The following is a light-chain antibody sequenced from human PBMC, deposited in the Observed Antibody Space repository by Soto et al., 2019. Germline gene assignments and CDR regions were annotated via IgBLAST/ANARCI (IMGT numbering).Light chain of an antibody. Sequence: MHLTHSPPSLSASLRYRVPITCRSSQGISRYLAWYQQKPGKAPKLLIYAASTLQSGVPSRFSGSGSGTDFTLTISSLQPEDFATYYCLQDHNYPRTFGQGTKVDNK. CDR1: QGISRY. CDR2: AAS. J-gene: IGKJ1*01. V-gene: IGKV1-9*01. CDR3: LQDHNYPRT.